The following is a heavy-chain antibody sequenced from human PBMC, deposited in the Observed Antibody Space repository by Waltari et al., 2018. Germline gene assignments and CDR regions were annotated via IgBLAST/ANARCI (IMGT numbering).Heavy chain of an antibody. V-gene: IGHV4-39*01. D-gene: IGHD3-10*01. J-gene: IGHJ6*02. CDR3: AGASGFGESYGMDV. CDR2: IYYSGST. CDR1: GGSISSSRSS. Sequence: QLQLQESGPGLVKPSETLSLTCTVSGGSISSSRSSWGWIRQPPGKGLEWIGSIYYSGSTYDNPSLKSRVTISVDTSKNQFSLKLSSVTAADTAVYYCAGASGFGESYGMDVWGQGTTVTVSS.